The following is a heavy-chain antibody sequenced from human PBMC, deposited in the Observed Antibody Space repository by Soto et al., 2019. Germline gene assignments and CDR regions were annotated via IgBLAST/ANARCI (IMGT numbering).Heavy chain of an antibody. V-gene: IGHV4-59*01. CDR2: IYYSGNT. Sequence: QVQLQESGPGLVKPSETLSITCTVSGGSISSYHWSWIRQPPGKGLEWIANIYYSGNTDYDPSLKSRVTISVDTSKNQFSLSLSSVTAADTAMYYCAGGSGSYTFDYWGQGTLVTVSS. CDR1: GGSISSYH. J-gene: IGHJ4*02. CDR3: AGGSGSYTFDY. D-gene: IGHD3-10*01.